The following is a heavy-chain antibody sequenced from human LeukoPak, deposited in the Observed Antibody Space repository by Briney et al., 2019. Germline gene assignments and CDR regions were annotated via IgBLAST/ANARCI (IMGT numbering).Heavy chain of an antibody. CDR1: GGSISNYY. V-gene: IGHV4-59*01. Sequence: SETLSLTCIVSGGSISNYYWSWIRQPPGKGLEWIGYIFYSGSTDYNPSLKSRVTISIDTSKNQFSLKLSSVTAADTAVYYCARGPRGTMISFDPWGQGTLVTVSS. CDR3: ARGPRGTMISFDP. J-gene: IGHJ5*02. CDR2: IFYSGST. D-gene: IGHD3-22*01.